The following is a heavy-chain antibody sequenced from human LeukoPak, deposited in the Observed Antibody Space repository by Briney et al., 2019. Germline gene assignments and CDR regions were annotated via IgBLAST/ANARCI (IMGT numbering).Heavy chain of an antibody. D-gene: IGHD2-15*01. CDR1: GGSISSYY. CDR2: IYYSGST. CDR3: AXXXXXXXXXXXXXXSAADAFDI. Sequence: SATLSLTCTVSGGSISSYYWSWIRQPPGKGLEWIGYIYYSGSTNYNPSLKSRVTISVDTSKNQFSLKLSSVTAADTAVYYCAXXXXXXXXXXXXXXSAADAFDIWGQGTMVTVSS. J-gene: IGHJ3*02. V-gene: IGHV4-59*08.